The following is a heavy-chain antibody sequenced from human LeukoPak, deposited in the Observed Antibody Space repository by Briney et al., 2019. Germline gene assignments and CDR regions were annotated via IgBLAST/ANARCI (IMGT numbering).Heavy chain of an antibody. Sequence: GGSLRLSCAASGFTFSNYAMSWARQAPGKGLEWVSVISGSGGSTYYADSVEGRFTVSRDNSKNTLYLQMNSLRAEDTAVFYCAKEIYGDPTGGRFQHWGQGTLVTVSS. V-gene: IGHV3-23*01. CDR1: GFTFSNYA. J-gene: IGHJ1*01. CDR2: ISGSGGST. D-gene: IGHD4-17*01. CDR3: AKEIYGDPTGGRFQH.